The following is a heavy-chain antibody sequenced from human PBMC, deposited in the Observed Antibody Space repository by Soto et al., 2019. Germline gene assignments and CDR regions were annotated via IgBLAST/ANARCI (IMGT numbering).Heavy chain of an antibody. CDR1: GFSLSTSGMC. V-gene: IGHV2-70*11. Sequence: GSGPTLVKPTETLTLTCTFSGFSLSTSGMCVSWIRQPPGKALEWLARIDWDDDKYYSTSLKTRLTISKDTSKNQVVLTMTNMDPVDTATYYCARIRLSSSWYPDAFDIWGQGTMVTVSS. J-gene: IGHJ3*02. CDR3: ARIRLSSSWYPDAFDI. CDR2: IDWDDDK. D-gene: IGHD6-13*01.